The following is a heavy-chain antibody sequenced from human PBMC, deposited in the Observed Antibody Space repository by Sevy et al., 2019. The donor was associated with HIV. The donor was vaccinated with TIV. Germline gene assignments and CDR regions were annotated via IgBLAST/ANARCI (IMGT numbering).Heavy chain of an antibody. J-gene: IGHJ4*02. CDR1: GFTFSGSA. Sequence: GGSLRLSCAASGFTFSGSAMHWVRQASGKGLEWVGRIRSKANSYATAYAGSVKGRFTISRDDSKNTAYLQMNSLKTEDTAVYYCTRHTPSVYWGQGTLVTVSS. CDR3: TRHTPSVY. D-gene: IGHD3-3*01. CDR2: IRSKANSYAT. V-gene: IGHV3-73*01.